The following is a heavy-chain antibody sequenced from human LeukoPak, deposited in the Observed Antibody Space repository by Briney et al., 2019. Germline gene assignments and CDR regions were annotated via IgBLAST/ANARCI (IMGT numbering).Heavy chain of an antibody. CDR1: GFTFSSYW. V-gene: IGHV3-7*03. D-gene: IGHD3-10*01. CDR3: ARDSGTTGEVKFDP. J-gene: IGHJ5*02. Sequence: GGSLRLSCAASGFTFSSYWMSWVRQAPGKGLEWVANIKQDGSEKHYVDSVKGRFTVSRDNAKNSLYLQMSSLRAEDTAVYYCARDSGTTGEVKFDPWGQGTLVTVSS. CDR2: IKQDGSEK.